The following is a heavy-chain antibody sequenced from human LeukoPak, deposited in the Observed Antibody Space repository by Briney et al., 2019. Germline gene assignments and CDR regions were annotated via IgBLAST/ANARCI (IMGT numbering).Heavy chain of an antibody. CDR3: AKDRPGGAAAGKKRYFDY. V-gene: IGHV3-21*01. D-gene: IGHD6-13*01. CDR1: GFTFSSYS. J-gene: IGHJ4*02. Sequence: GGSLRLSCAASGFTFSSYSMNWVRQAPGKGLEWVSSISSSSSYIYYADSVKGRFTISRDNAKNSLYLQMNSLRAEDTAVYYCAKDRPGGAAAGKKRYFDYWGQGTLVTVSS. CDR2: ISSSSSYI.